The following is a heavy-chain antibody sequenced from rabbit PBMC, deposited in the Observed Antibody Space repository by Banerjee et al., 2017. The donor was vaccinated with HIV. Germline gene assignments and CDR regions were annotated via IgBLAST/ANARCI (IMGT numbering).Heavy chain of an antibody. Sequence: GASLTLTCTASGFDFSSSYWICWVRQAPGKGLKWIACIRAGVSGGTASASWAKGRFTISKTSWTTVTLQMTSLTAADTATHFCARDLAGVIGWNFGLWGQGTLVTVS. D-gene: IGHD4-1*01. CDR3: ARDLAGVIGWNFGL. V-gene: IGHV1S45*01. CDR2: IRAGVSGGT. CDR1: GFDFSSSYW. J-gene: IGHJ4*01.